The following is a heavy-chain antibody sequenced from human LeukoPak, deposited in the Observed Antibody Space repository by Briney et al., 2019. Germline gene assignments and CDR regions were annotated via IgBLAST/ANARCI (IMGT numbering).Heavy chain of an antibody. CDR2: IYRSGST. CDR1: GFTVSSNY. CDR3: ARNLGFCSSSNCQEYLQH. V-gene: IGHV3-53*01. J-gene: IGHJ1*01. Sequence: PGGSLRLSCAASGFTVSSNYMSWVRQAPGKGLEWVSVIYRSGSTYYADSVKGRFTISRDNSNNTLYLQMNSLRAEDTAVYYCARNLGFCSSSNCQEYLQHWGQGTPVTVSS. D-gene: IGHD2-2*01.